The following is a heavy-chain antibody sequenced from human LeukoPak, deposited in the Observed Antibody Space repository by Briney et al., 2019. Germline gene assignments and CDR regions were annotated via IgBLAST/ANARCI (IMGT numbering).Heavy chain of an antibody. Sequence: GGSLRLSCAASGFTFSSYAMHWVRQAPGKGLEWVAVISYDGSNKYYADSVKGRFTISRDNSKNTLYLQMNSLRAEDTAVYYCAREEWAAAGFVYWGQGTLVTVSS. D-gene: IGHD6-13*01. J-gene: IGHJ4*02. CDR1: GFTFSSYA. V-gene: IGHV3-30*04. CDR2: ISYDGSNK. CDR3: AREEWAAAGFVY.